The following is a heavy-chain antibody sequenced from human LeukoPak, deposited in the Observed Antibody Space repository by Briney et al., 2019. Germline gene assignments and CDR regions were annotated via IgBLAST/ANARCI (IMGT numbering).Heavy chain of an antibody. CDR1: GFTFSSYG. Sequence: GGSLRLSCAASGFTFSSYGMSWVRQAPGKGLEWVSAISGSGGSTYYADSVKGRFTISRDSYKSTLYLQMNSLRAEDAAVYYCAKAPVTTCSGAYCYPFDYWGQGTLVTVSS. CDR2: ISGSGGST. CDR3: AKAPVTTCSGAYCYPFDY. D-gene: IGHD2-15*01. J-gene: IGHJ4*02. V-gene: IGHV3-23*01.